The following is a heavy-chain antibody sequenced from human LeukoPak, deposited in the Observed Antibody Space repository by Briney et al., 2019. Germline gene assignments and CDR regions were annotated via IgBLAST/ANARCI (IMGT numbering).Heavy chain of an antibody. V-gene: IGHV3-23*01. CDR1: GFTFTSIA. CDR3: AKGQELDDGVFDS. J-gene: IGHJ4*02. CDR2: IRGTGDST. D-gene: IGHD1-1*01. Sequence: GGSLRLSCAASGFTFTSIAMTWVRQAPGKGLEWVSTIRGTGDSTHYADSVKGRFIISRDRSKNMLYLQTNGLRAEDTAIYYCAKGQELDDGVFDSWGQGTLVTVSS.